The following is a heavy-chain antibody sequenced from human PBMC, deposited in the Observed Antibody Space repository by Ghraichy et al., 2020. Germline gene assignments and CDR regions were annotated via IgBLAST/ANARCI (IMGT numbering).Heavy chain of an antibody. V-gene: IGHV3-74*01. CDR2: INSDGIST. CDR3: AKSMSGVRDV. D-gene: IGHD3-10*01. Sequence: GGSLRLSCAASGFTFSSYWMHWVRQGPGKGLVWVSGINSDGISTNYADSVKGRFTISRDNAKNTLYLHVNGLRGEDTAVYYCAKSMSGVRDVWGHGTTVT. CDR1: GFTFSSYW. J-gene: IGHJ6*02.